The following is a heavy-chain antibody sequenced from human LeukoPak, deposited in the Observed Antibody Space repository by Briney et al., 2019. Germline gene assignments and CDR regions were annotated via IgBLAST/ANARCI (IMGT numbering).Heavy chain of an antibody. CDR1: GFPFSNSW. CDR3: TGGNSMDV. CDR2: IKSDGSGI. D-gene: IGHD1/OR15-1a*01. J-gene: IGHJ6*04. Sequence: GGSLRLSCAVSGFPFSNSWMYWVRQAPGKGLEGVANIKSDGSGISYVDSVKGRFIISRDNARNSLYLQMNSLRVEDTAVYFCTGGNSMDVWGKGTAVTVSS. V-gene: IGHV3-7*03.